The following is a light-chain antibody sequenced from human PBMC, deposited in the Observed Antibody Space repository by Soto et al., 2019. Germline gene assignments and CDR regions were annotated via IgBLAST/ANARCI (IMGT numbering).Light chain of an antibody. CDR3: SSYTGSSTYV. CDR2: EVS. J-gene: IGLJ1*01. CDR1: SSDVGDYNY. Sequence: QSVLTQPASVSGSPGQSITISCTGTSSDVGDYNYVSWYQQHPGKAPKLMIYEVSNRPSGVSNRFSGSKSGNTASLTISGLQAEDEADYHCSSYTGSSTYVFGSGTKVTVL. V-gene: IGLV2-14*01.